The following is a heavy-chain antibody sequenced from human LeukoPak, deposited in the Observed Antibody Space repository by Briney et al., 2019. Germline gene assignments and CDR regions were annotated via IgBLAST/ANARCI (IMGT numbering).Heavy chain of an antibody. J-gene: IGHJ3*01. CDR2: IQYDGSRK. Sequence: GGSLRLSCATSGFTFSTSDMHWVRQAPGKGLEWVSFIQYDGSRKNYVDSVKGRFTISRDNSKNTLYLQMFSLRPEDTAVYFCAKDLILWGQGTVVTVSS. CDR3: AKDLIL. CDR1: GFTFSTSD. V-gene: IGHV3-30*02.